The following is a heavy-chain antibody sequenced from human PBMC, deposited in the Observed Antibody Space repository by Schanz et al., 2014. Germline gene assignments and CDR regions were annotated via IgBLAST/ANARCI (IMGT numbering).Heavy chain of an antibody. D-gene: IGHD6-19*01. CDR1: GFTLSSYG. CDR2: INSDGTKR. CDR3: AASSGWHPSTDY. Sequence: QVQLVESGGGVVQPGRSLRLSCTASGFTLSSYGMHWVRQAPGKGLEWVAFINSDGTKRFYADSVKSRFTISRDNSKNTLFLQMNSLRVEDTAVYYCAASSGWHPSTDYWGQGTLVTVSS. V-gene: IGHV3-33*08. J-gene: IGHJ4*02.